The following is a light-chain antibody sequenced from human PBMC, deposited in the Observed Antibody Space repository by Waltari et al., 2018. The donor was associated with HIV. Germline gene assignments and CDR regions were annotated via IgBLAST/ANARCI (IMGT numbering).Light chain of an antibody. CDR2: SAF. CDR3: LQHKSYPRT. V-gene: IGKV1-17*01. Sequence: DIQMTQSPSSLSASVGDRVTITCRASHDIVHALGWYHQKPGQAPQRLIYSAFTLQSGVPARFSGRGSGMEFTLTINGLQSDDVATYYCLQHKSYPRTFGRGTKVE. CDR1: HDIVHA. J-gene: IGKJ1*01.